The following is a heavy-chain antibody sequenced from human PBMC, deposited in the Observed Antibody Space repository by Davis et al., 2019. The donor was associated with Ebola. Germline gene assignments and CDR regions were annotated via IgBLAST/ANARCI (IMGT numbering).Heavy chain of an antibody. V-gene: IGHV3-7*03. D-gene: IGHD6-19*01. CDR1: GFTFSSYW. J-gene: IGHJ4*02. CDR3: ARDHVVAGVIFDF. Sequence: GGSLRLSCAASGFTFSSYWMSWVRQAPGKGLEWVANIKQDGNEKYYVDSVKGRFTISRDNAKNSLYLQMSNLRAEDTAMYYCARDHVVAGVIFDFWGQGTLVTVSS. CDR2: IKQDGNEK.